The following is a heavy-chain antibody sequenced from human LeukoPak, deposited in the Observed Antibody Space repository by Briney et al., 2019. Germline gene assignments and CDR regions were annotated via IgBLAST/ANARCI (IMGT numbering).Heavy chain of an antibody. CDR2: INHSGST. J-gene: IGHJ5*02. CDR3: ARAPPHYYGSGSRLNWFDP. CDR1: GGSFSGYY. V-gene: IGHV4-34*01. Sequence: PSETLSLTCAVYGGSFSGYYWSWIRQPPGKGLEWIGEINHSGSTNYNPSLKSRVTISVDTSKNQFSLKLSSVTAADTAVYYCARAPPHYYGSGSRLNWFDPWGQGTLVTVSS. D-gene: IGHD3-10*01.